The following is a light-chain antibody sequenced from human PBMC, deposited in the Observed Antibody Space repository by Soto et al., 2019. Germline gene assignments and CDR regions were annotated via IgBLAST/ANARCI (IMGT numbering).Light chain of an antibody. CDR2: RNN. J-gene: IGLJ2*01. V-gene: IGLV1-47*01. CDR3: AAWDDSLSGV. Sequence: QPPSASGTPGQRVTISCSGSSSNIGSNYVYWYQQLPGTAPKLLIYRNNQRPSGVPDRFSGSKSGTSASLAISGLRSEDEADYYCAAWDDSLSGVFGGGTKVTVL. CDR1: SSNIGSNY.